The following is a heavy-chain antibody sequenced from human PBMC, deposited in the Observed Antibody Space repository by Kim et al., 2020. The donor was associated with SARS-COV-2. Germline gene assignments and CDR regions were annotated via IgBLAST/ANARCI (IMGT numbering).Heavy chain of an antibody. CDR2: IWNDGSKE. V-gene: IGHV3-33*01. D-gene: IGHD1-1*01. CDR1: GFSFRSFG. J-gene: IGHJ3*02. Sequence: GGTLRLSCVASGFSFRSFGMHWVRQAPGKGLEWVTNIWNDGSKEYYVDSVEGRFTISRDDSKNTVYLQMSSLRAEDTAVYYCTRGMYTGTAGADVFDSWGQGTMVTVSS. CDR3: TRGMYTGTAGADVFDS.